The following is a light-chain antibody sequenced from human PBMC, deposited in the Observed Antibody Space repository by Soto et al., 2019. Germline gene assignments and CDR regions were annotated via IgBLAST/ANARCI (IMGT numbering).Light chain of an antibody. CDR2: GAS. CDR1: QSVSTDY. Sequence: EIVLTQSPGTLSLSPGERATLACRASQSVSTDYVAWYQQKPGQAPRLLIYGASNRATGIPDRFSGSGSGTDFTLTISSLEPEDFAVYYCQQYRSSFTFGPGTKVDI. J-gene: IGKJ3*01. V-gene: IGKV3-20*01. CDR3: QQYRSSFT.